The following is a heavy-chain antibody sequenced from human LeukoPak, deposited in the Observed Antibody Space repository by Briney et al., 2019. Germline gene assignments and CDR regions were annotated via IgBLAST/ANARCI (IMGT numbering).Heavy chain of an antibody. J-gene: IGHJ6*02. Sequence: AASVKVSCKASGYTFTSYYIHWVRQAPGQGREWMGIINPSGGSTSYAQKFQGRVTMTRDTSTSTVYMELSSLRSEDTAVYYCASPVVPATVTPYYNYYGMDVWGQGTTVTVSS. CDR2: INPSGGST. V-gene: IGHV1-46*01. CDR3: ASPVVPATVTPYYNYYGMDV. D-gene: IGHD2-2*01. CDR1: GYTFTSYY.